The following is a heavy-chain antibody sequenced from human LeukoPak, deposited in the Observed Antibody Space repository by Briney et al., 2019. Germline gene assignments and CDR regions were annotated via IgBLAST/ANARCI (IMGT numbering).Heavy chain of an antibody. Sequence: ASVKVSCKTSGYTFTSFDINWVRPATGQWLEWMGWMNPNSGNTGYAQKFQGRVTITRNTSINTAYIERSSLISEDTAVYYCAGSPTWSGSYYYFDYWGQGTLVAVSS. CDR2: MNPNSGNT. CDR1: GYTFTSFD. D-gene: IGHD1-26*01. V-gene: IGHV1-8*01. J-gene: IGHJ4*02. CDR3: AGSPTWSGSYYYFDY.